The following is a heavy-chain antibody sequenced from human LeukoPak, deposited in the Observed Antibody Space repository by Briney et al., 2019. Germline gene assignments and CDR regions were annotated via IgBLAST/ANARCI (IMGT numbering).Heavy chain of an antibody. V-gene: IGHV3-48*01. CDR2: ISSSSSTI. CDR1: GFTFSSYS. J-gene: IGHJ4*02. D-gene: IGHD3-10*01. CDR3: ARVVLWFGEFFV. Sequence: PGGSLRLSCAASGFTFSSYSMNWVRQVPGKGLEWVSYISSSSSTIYYADSVKGRFTISRDNAKNSLYLQMNSLRAEDTAVYYCARVVLWFGEFFVWGQGTLVTVSS.